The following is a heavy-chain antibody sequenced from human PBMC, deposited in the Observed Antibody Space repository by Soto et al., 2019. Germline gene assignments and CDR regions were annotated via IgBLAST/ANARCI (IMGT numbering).Heavy chain of an antibody. D-gene: IGHD2-2*01. J-gene: IGHJ4*02. V-gene: IGHV3-7*01. Sequence: EVQLVESGGGLVQPGGSLRLSCAASGFTFSGYWMSWVRQAPGKGLEWVANIKQDESEKYYVDSVKGRFTISRDNAKNSLYLLMNSRRAEDTAVYYCAKNNRYCSSTNCFVFDYWGQGTLVTVSS. CDR2: IKQDESEK. CDR1: GFTFSGYW. CDR3: AKNNRYCSSTNCFVFDY.